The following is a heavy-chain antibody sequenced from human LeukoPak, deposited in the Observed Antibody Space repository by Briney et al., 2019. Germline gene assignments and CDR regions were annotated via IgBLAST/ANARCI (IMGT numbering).Heavy chain of an antibody. Sequence: SQTLSLTCTVSGSSISSGGYYWGWIRQHPGKGLEWIGYIYYSGSTYYNPSLKSRVTISVDTSKNQFSLKLSSVTAADTAVYYCARRAAAASLYYFDYWGQGTLVTVSS. J-gene: IGHJ4*02. D-gene: IGHD6-13*01. V-gene: IGHV4-31*03. CDR1: GSSISSGGYY. CDR3: ARRAAAASLYYFDY. CDR2: IYYSGST.